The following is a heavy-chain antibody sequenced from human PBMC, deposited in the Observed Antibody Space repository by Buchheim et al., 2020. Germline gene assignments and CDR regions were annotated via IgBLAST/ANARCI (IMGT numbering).Heavy chain of an antibody. D-gene: IGHD6-19*01. CDR3: ATIAVAGKHYYYGMDV. V-gene: IGHV5-10-1*03. CDR2: IDPSDSYT. CDR1: GYSFTSYW. Sequence: EVQLVQSGAEVKKPGESLRISCKGSGYSFTSYWISWVRQMPGKGLEWMGLIDPSDSYTNHSTSFQGHVTISADKFISTAYLQWSSLKASDTAMYYYATIAVAGKHYYYGMDVWGQGTT. J-gene: IGHJ6*02.